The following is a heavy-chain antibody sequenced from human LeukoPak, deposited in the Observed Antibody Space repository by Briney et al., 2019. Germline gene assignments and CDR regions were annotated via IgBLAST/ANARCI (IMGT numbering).Heavy chain of an antibody. CDR3: ATVYGDYVQRYFDY. D-gene: IGHD4-17*01. CDR1: GYTFTSYD. Sequence: ASVKVSCKASGYTFTSYDINWVRQATGQGLEWMGWMNPNSGNTGYAQKFQGRVTMTEDTSTDTAYMELSSLRSEDTAVYYCATVYGDYVQRYFDYWGQGTLVTVSS. J-gene: IGHJ4*02. CDR2: MNPNSGNT. V-gene: IGHV1-8*01.